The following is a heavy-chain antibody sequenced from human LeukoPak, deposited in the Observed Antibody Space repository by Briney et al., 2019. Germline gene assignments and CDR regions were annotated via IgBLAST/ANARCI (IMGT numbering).Heavy chain of an antibody. D-gene: IGHD3-22*01. J-gene: IGHJ4*02. CDR3: ARDGGYYYDSSGYIDY. CDR2: VNPNSGGT. V-gene: IGHV1-2*02. Sequence: ASVKVSCKASGYTFTGYYMHWVRQAPGQGLEWMGWVNPNSGGTNYAQKFQGRVTMTRDTSISTAYMELSSLRSEDTAVYYCARDGGYYYDSSGYIDYWGQGTLVTVSS. CDR1: GYTFTGYY.